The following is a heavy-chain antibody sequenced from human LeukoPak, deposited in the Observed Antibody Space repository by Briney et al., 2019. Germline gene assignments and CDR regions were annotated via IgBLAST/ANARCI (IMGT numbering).Heavy chain of an antibody. CDR1: GFTFSSYS. V-gene: IGHV3-21*01. J-gene: IGHJ4*02. Sequence: GGSLRLSCAASGFTFSSYSMNWVRQAPGKGLEWVSSISSSSSYMYYADSVKGRFTISRDNAKNSLYLQMNSLRAEDTAVYYCARDSFAYWGQGTLVTVSS. CDR2: ISSSSSYM. CDR3: ARDSFAY.